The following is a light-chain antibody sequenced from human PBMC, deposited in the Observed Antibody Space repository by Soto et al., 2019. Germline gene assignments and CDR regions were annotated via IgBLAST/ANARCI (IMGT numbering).Light chain of an antibody. CDR2: AAS. J-gene: IGKJ3*01. V-gene: IGKV3-20*01. CDR3: QQLGSSPGFT. CDR1: QSINNRY. Sequence: ELVLTQSPGTLSLSPGERATLSCRASQSINNRYLACYQQKPGQAPRLLIYAASSRATGIPDRFSGSGSGIDFTLTMSRLEPEDFAVYYCQQLGSSPGFTFGAGTKVDI.